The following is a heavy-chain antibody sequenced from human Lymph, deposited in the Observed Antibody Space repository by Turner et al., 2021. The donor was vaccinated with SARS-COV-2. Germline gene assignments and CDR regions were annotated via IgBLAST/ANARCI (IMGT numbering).Heavy chain of an antibody. Sequence: QVQLVESGGGVVQPGRSLSLSCAASGFPFNNYPMHWVRQAPGKGLEWVAVISYDGSNKYYADSVKGRFTISRDNSKNTLYLQMNSLRAEDTAVYYCARDSSGSGTLDYWGQGTLVTVST. CDR2: ISYDGSNK. CDR3: ARDSSGSGTLDY. CDR1: GFPFNNYP. V-gene: IGHV3-30-3*01. D-gene: IGHD3-10*01. J-gene: IGHJ4*02.